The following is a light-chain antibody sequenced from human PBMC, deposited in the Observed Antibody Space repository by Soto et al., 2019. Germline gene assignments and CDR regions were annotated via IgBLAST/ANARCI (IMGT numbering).Light chain of an antibody. Sequence: DIQMTQSPSTLSASVGDRVTITCRASQSISSWLAWYQQKPGKAPKLLIYDASSLESGVPSRFSGSGSGTEFTLTISSLQPDDFATYYFKQYNSLLTFGGGTKVEIK. CDR3: KQYNSLLT. CDR1: QSISSW. J-gene: IGKJ4*01. V-gene: IGKV1-5*01. CDR2: DAS.